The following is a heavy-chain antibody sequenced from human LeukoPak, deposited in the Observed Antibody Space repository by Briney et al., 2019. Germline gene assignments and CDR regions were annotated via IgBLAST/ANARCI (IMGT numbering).Heavy chain of an antibody. CDR3: AARPPGYCSGGSCLGGWFDP. V-gene: IGHV3-74*01. J-gene: IGHJ5*02. D-gene: IGHD2-15*01. Sequence: PGGSLRLSCAASGFTFSSYWIHWVRQAPGKGLVWVSRINGDGRSTDYADSVKGRFTISRDNAKNTVDLQMNSLRAEDTAVYYCAARPPGYCSGGSCLGGWFDPWGQGTLVTVSS. CDR1: GFTFSSYW. CDR2: INGDGRST.